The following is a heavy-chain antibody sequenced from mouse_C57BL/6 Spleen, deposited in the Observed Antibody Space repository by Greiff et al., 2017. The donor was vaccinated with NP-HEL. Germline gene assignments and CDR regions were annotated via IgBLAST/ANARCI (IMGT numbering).Heavy chain of an antibody. J-gene: IGHJ4*01. CDR3: ATYGSTYYAMDY. Sequence: QQSCKASGYTFTSYWMHWVKQRPGRGLEWIGRIDPNSGGTKYNEKFKSKATLTVDKPSSTAYMQLSSLTSEDSAVYYCATYGSTYYAMDYWGQGTSVTVSS. V-gene: IGHV1-72*01. CDR2: IDPNSGGT. CDR1: GYTFTSYW. D-gene: IGHD1-1*01.